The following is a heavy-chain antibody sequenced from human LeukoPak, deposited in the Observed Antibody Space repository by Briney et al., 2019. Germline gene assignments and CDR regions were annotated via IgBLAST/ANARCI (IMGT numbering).Heavy chain of an antibody. V-gene: IGHV6-1*01. Sequence: SQTLSLTCAISGDSVSSNSAAWNWIRQSPSRGLEWLGRTYYRSKWYNDYAVSVKSRITINPDTSKNQFSLQLNSVTPEDTAVYYCARGEYSSSWPYYYYGMDVWGQGTTVTVSS. CDR1: GDSVSSNSAA. CDR2: TYYRSKWYN. D-gene: IGHD6-13*01. J-gene: IGHJ6*02. CDR3: ARGEYSSSWPYYYYGMDV.